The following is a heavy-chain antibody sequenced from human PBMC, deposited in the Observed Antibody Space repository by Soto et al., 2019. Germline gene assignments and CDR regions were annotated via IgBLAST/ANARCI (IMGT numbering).Heavy chain of an antibody. D-gene: IGHD1-1*01. CDR1: GLTVSGKKS. V-gene: IGHV3-53*01. Sequence: DVQLVESGRCLIQPGGSRRLSCAAFGLTVSGKKSMAGVRQAPGKGLEWVSALYDLDGTYYADSVKGRFNTSGDSSKTIVYLQMHSLRPDDTAVYYCASWHRQEHAYDFWGQGTTVTVSS. CDR3: ASWHRQEHAYDF. CDR2: LYDLDGT. J-gene: IGHJ3*01.